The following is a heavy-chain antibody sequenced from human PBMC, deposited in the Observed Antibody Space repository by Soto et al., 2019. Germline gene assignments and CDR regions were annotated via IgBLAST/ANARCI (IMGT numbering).Heavy chain of an antibody. D-gene: IGHD3-22*01. CDR2: ISAYNGST. CDR1: GYTFTSYG. V-gene: IGHV1-18*01. Sequence: ASVKVSCKASGYTFTSYGISWVRQAPGQGLEWMGWISAYNGSTNYAQKLQGRVTMTTDTSTSTAYMELRSLRSDDTAVYYCARDIATYYYDSSGYGNFDYWGQGTLVTVSS. J-gene: IGHJ4*02. CDR3: ARDIATYYYDSSGYGNFDY.